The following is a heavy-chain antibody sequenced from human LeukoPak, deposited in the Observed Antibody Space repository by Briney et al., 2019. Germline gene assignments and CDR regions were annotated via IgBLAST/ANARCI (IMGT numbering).Heavy chain of an antibody. V-gene: IGHV1-2*02. J-gene: IGHJ4*02. CDR1: GYTFTGYY. D-gene: IGHD1-1*01. Sequence: GASVKVSCKDSGYTFTGYYMHWVRQAPGQGLEWVAWINPDSGVTNYAQNFQGRVTVTRDTSISTAYMELTRLRSDDTAVYYCARVIAGTPSFAYWGQGTLVTVSS. CDR3: ARVIAGTPSFAY. CDR2: INPDSGVT.